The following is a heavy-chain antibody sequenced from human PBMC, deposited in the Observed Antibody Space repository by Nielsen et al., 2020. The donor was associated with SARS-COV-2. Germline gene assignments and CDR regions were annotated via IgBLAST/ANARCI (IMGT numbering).Heavy chain of an antibody. D-gene: IGHD3-16*01. CDR1: GFTFSDYY. CDR2: ISSSSSYI. Sequence: GESLKISCAASGFTFSDYYMSWIRQAPGKGLEWVSYISSSSSYIYYAGSVKGRFTISRDNAKNSLYLQMNSLRAEDTAVYYCARDRIMITFGGAWGDAFDIWGQGTMVTVSS. V-gene: IGHV3-11*06. CDR3: ARDRIMITFGGAWGDAFDI. J-gene: IGHJ3*02.